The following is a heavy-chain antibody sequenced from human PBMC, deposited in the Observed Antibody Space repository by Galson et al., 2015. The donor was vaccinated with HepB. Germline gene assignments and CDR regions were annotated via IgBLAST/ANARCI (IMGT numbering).Heavy chain of an antibody. V-gene: IGHV3-11*06. CDR3: ARVCASCYGGGDY. CDR1: GFTFSDYY. J-gene: IGHJ4*02. Sequence: SLRLSCAASGFTFSDYYMSWIRQAPGKGLEWVSYISSSSSYTNYADSVKGRFTISRDNAKNSLYLQMNSLRAEDTAVYYCARVCASCYGGGDYWGQGTLVTVSS. CDR2: ISSSSSYT. D-gene: IGHD2-2*01.